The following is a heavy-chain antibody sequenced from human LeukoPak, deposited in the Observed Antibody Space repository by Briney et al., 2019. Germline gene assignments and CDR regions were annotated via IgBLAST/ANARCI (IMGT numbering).Heavy chain of an antibody. CDR2: ISAYNGNT. CDR3: ARGGIFGVVSFPGYYYYYMDV. Sequence: GASVKVSCKASGYTFTSYGISWVRQAPGQGLEWMGWISAYNGNTNYAQKLQGRVTMTTDTSTSTAYMELRSLRSDDTAVYYCARGGIFGVVSFPGYYYYYMDVWGKGTTVTVSS. V-gene: IGHV1-18*01. CDR1: GYTFTSYG. D-gene: IGHD3-3*01. J-gene: IGHJ6*03.